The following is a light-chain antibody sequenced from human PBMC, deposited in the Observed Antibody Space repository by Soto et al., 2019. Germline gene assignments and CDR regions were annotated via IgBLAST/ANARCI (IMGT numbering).Light chain of an antibody. CDR2: GAS. CDR1: QTLRRTY. J-gene: IGKJ4*01. Sequence: EIVLMQSPGTLSLSPGERATLSCRASQTLRRTYIAWYQQKPGQAPRVLIYGASKRATGIPDRFSGSGSGTDFTLTISSLQPEDFATYYCQQANSFLPLTFGGGTKVEIK. CDR3: QQANSFLPLT. V-gene: IGKV3-20*01.